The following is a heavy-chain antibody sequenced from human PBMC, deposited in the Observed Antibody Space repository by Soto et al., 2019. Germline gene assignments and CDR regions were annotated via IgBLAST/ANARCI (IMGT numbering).Heavy chain of an antibody. CDR3: ARDTTY. CDR2: IIPYLDIT. D-gene: IGHD5-18*01. V-gene: IGHV1-69*02. Sequence: QVQLVQSGAEVKKPGSSVKVSCKASGGTFGTYTISWVRQAPGQGLEWMGRIIPYLDITDYAQKFQGRFTIAADKSTTTAYRELNRLRCEATDVYFCARDTTYWGQGTLVTGSS. CDR1: GGTFGTYT. J-gene: IGHJ4*02.